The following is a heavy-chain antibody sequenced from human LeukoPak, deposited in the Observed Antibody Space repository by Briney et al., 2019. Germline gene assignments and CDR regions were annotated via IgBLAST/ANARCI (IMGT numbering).Heavy chain of an antibody. J-gene: IGHJ4*02. V-gene: IGHV1-69*06. CDR3: ARDGDGPSDY. Sequence: SVKVSCKASGGTFSSYAISWVRQAPGQGLEWMGGIIPIFGTANYAQKLQGRVTMTSDTSTSTAYMELRSLRSDDTAVYCCARDGDGPSDYWGQGTLVTVSS. CDR1: GGTFSSYA. CDR2: IIPIFGTA.